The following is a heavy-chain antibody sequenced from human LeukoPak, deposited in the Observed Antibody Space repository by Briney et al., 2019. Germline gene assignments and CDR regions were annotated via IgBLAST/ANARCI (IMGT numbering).Heavy chain of an antibody. CDR1: GFTFSSYA. CDR2: ISYDGSNK. J-gene: IGHJ4*02. D-gene: IGHD3-9*01. V-gene: IGHV3-30-3*01. CDR3: AKVTGFSGDILTGYCDY. Sequence: GGSLRLSCAASGFTFSSYALHWVRQAPGKGLEWVALISYDGSNKHYADSVKGRFTTSRDNSKNTLYLEMNSLRAEDTAVYYCAKVTGFSGDILTGYCDYWGQGTLVTVSS.